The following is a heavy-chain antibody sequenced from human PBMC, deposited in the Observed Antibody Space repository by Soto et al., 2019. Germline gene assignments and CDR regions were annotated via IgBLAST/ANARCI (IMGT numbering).Heavy chain of an antibody. CDR2: IKSKTDGGTT. V-gene: IGHV3-15*07. CDR1: GFTFSNAW. CDR3: TTDSYITIVIICLDY. Sequence: GGSLRLSCAASGFTFSNAWINWVRQAPGKGLEWVGRIKSKTDGGTTDFAAPVKGRFAISRDDSKNMVYLQMNSLKTEDTAVYYCTTDSYITIVIICLDYWGHGTLVTVSS. D-gene: IGHD3-16*02. J-gene: IGHJ4*01.